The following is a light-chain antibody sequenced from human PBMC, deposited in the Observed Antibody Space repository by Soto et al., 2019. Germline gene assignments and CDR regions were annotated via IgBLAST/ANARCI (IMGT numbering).Light chain of an antibody. CDR2: DAS. J-gene: IGKJ4*01. Sequence: DIQMTQSPSSLSASVGDRVTITCQASRDINNYLNWYQQKPGKAPKLLIYDASNLETGVPSRFSGSGSGTDFTFTISSLQAEDIATYYCQQYDNVPVSEFTFGGGTKVEIK. CDR3: QQYDNVPVSEFT. V-gene: IGKV1-33*01. CDR1: RDINNY.